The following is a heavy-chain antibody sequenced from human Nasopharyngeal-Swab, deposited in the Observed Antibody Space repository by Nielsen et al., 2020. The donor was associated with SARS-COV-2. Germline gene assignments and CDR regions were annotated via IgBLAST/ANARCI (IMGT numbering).Heavy chain of an antibody. V-gene: IGHV7-4-1*02. J-gene: IGHJ4*02. CDR2: INTNTGST. CDR1: GYSFNRYT. D-gene: IGHD6-19*01. Sequence: ASVKVSCKASGYSFNRYTISWVRQAPGQGLEYMGWINTNTGSTMYAQAFTGRFVFSSDPSVTTAYMQISDLKADDTGVYFYARTPFGSGRAGDWGQGTLVTVSS. CDR3: ARTPFGSGRAGD.